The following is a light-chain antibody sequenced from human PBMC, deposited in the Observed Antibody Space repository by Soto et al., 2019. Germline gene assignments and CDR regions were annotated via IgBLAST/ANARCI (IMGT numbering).Light chain of an antibody. CDR3: SSYAGSNNPVV. Sequence: QSVLTQPPSASGSPGQSATLSCTGTSSDVGGYNFVSWYQQHPGKVPKLMIYEVSKRPSGVPDRFSGSKSGNTASLTVSGLQAEDEADYYCSSYAGSNNPVVFGGGTKLTVL. V-gene: IGLV2-8*01. CDR2: EVS. J-gene: IGLJ2*01. CDR1: SSDVGGYNF.